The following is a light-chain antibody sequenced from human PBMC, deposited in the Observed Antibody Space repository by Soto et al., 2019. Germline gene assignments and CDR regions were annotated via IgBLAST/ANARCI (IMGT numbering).Light chain of an antibody. CDR1: QSISHY. J-gene: IGKJ2*01. CDR3: QHSYETPYT. V-gene: IGKV1-39*01. CDR2: AAS. Sequence: DIQMTQSPSSLSASVGDRVTITCRAGQSISHYLNWYQHKPGKAPRLLIYAASSLQSGVPSRFCGSGSGTDFTLTIGSLQPEDFATYYCQHSYETPYTFGQGTKLEIK.